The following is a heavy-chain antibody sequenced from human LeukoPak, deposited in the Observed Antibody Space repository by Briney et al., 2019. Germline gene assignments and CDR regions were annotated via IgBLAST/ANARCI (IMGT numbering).Heavy chain of an antibody. J-gene: IGHJ4*02. Sequence: SETLSLTCTVSGGSISSSSHYWGWIRQPPGKGLEWIGSIYYSGSTYYNPSLKSRVTISVDTSKNQFSLKLSSVTAADTAVYYCARGPHERSGYPDDWGQGTLVTVSS. CDR1: GGSISSSSHY. CDR2: IYYSGST. V-gene: IGHV4-39*07. CDR3: ARGPHERSGYPDD. D-gene: IGHD3-22*01.